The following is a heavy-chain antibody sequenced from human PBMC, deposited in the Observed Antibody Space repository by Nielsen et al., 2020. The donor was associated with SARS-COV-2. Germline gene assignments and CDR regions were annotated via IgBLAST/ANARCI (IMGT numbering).Heavy chain of an antibody. D-gene: IGHD5-18*01. CDR3: AREGDTYGVRNFDY. V-gene: IGHV3-53*01. CDR2: FYSGGTT. CDR1: GFTFSSYW. Sequence: GESLKISCAASGFTFSSYWMSWVRQAPGKGLEWVSVFYSGGTTLYADSVKGRFIISRDNSRNTLYLQMNSLRVEDTAMYYCAREGDTYGVRNFDYWGQGTLVTVSS. J-gene: IGHJ4*02.